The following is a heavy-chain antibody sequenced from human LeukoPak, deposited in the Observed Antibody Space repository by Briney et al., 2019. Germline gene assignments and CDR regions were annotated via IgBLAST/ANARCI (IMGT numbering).Heavy chain of an antibody. Sequence: ASVKVSCKASGYAYSGYYMHWVRQAPGQGLEWMGWINPNSGGTNYAQNFQGRVTITRDTSITIAYMELSSLRSDDTAVYYCARDQGAFDVWGQGTMVTLSS. V-gene: IGHV1-2*02. CDR2: INPNSGGT. J-gene: IGHJ3*01. CDR3: ARDQGAFDV. CDR1: GYAYSGYY.